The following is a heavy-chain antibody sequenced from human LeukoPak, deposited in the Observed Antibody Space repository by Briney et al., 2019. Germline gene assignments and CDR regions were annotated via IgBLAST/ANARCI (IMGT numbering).Heavy chain of an antibody. V-gene: IGHV3-21*01. CDR2: ISSSSSYI. J-gene: IGHJ4*02. CDR3: ASGPLYYDPSGPSGSNFDY. CDR1: GITFRSYS. Sequence: KPGGSLRLSCAASGITFRSYSMNWVRQAPGKGLEWVSSISSSSSYIYYADSVTGRFTISRDNAKSSLYLQMTSLRAEDTAIYYCASGPLYYDPSGPSGSNFDYWGQGTLVTVSS. D-gene: IGHD3-22*01.